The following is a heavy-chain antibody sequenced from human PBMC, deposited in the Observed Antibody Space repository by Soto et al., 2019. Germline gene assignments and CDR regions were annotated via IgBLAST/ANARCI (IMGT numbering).Heavy chain of an antibody. CDR1: GFTFRSYV. CDR2: TSYDGSDK. D-gene: IGHD3-16*01. Sequence: QVHLVESGGGVVQPGTSLRVSCVGSGFTFRSYVIHWVRQAPGKGLEWVALTSYDGSDKYYVDSVRGRFTISRDNSRNTVDLQMDSLTLEDTALYCCARGGTTGGLDVWGQGTLVSVSS. CDR3: ARGGTTGGLDV. J-gene: IGHJ1*01. V-gene: IGHV3-30*19.